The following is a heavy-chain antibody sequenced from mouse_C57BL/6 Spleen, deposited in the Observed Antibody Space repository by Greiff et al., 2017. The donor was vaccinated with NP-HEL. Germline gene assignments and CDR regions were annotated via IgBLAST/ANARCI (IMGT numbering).Heavy chain of an antibody. CDR1: GYTFTSYT. V-gene: IGHV1-4*01. Sequence: QVQLKESGAELARPGASVKMSCKASGYTFTSYTMHWVKQRPGQGLEWIGYINPSSGYTKYNQKFKDKATLTADKSSSTAYMQLSSLTSEDSAVYYCARGGDYDVGVYFDYWGQGTTLTVSS. CDR2: INPSSGYT. J-gene: IGHJ2*01. D-gene: IGHD2-4*01. CDR3: ARGGDYDVGVYFDY.